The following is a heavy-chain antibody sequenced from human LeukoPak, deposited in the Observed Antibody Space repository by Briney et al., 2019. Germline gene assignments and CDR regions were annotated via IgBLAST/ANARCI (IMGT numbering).Heavy chain of an antibody. D-gene: IGHD1-26*01. CDR3: ARGVVGATSYYFDY. CDR1: GGTFSSYA. CDR2: IIPIFGTA. V-gene: IGHV1-69*05. J-gene: IGHJ4*02. Sequence: SVKVSCKASGGTFSSYAISWARQAPGQGLEWMGRIIPIFGTANYAQKFQGRVTITTDESTSTAYMELSSLRSEDTAVYYCARGVVGATSYYFDYWGQGTLVTVSS.